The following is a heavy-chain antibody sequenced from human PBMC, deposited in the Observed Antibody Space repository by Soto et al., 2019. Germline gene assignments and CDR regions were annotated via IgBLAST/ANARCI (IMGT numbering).Heavy chain of an antibody. V-gene: IGHV3-33*01. CDR2: IWYDGSNK. CDR3: ARVSQAQMASSRAYYGMDV. Sequence: GSLRLSCAASGFTFSSYGMHWVRQAPGKGLEWVAVIWYDGSNKYYADSVKGRFTISRDNSKNTLYLQMNSLRAEDTAVYYCARVSQAQMASSRAYYGMDVWGQGTTVTVSS. J-gene: IGHJ6*02. CDR1: GFTFSSYG.